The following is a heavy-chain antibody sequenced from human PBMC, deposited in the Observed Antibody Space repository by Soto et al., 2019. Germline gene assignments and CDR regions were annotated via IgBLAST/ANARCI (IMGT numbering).Heavy chain of an antibody. J-gene: IGHJ4*02. Sequence: AASVKVSCKASGGTFSSYAISWVRQAPRQGLEWMGGIIPIFGTANYAQKFQGRVTITADESTSTAYMELSSLRSEDTAVYYCARGAQLELPLAHFDYWGQGTLVTVSS. V-gene: IGHV1-69*13. CDR3: ARGAQLELPLAHFDY. D-gene: IGHD1-7*01. CDR2: IIPIFGTA. CDR1: GGTFSSYA.